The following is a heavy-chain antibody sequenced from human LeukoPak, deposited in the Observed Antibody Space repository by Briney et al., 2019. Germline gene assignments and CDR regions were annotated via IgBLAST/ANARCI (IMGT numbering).Heavy chain of an antibody. CDR3: ATVPSWDRSYNSLDY. CDR1: GYTLTELS. Sequence: ASVKVSCKVSGYTLTELSMHWVRQAPGKGLEWMGGFDPEDGETIYAQKFQGRVTMTEDTSTDTAYMELSSLRSEDTAVYYCATVPSWDRSYNSLDYWGQGTLVTVSS. D-gene: IGHD1-26*01. CDR2: FDPEDGET. V-gene: IGHV1-24*01. J-gene: IGHJ4*02.